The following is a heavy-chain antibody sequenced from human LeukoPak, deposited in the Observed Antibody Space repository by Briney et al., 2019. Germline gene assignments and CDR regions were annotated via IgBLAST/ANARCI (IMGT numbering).Heavy chain of an antibody. CDR1: GFTFSSYA. Sequence: GGSLRLSCAASGFTFSSYAMHWVRQAPGKGLEWVSAISGSGGNTWYAQSVRGRFTISRDNSKNMLYLQMNSLRAEDTAVYYCSKIYDSTAYYYFFDSWGQGTLVTVSS. V-gene: IGHV3-23*01. J-gene: IGHJ4*02. D-gene: IGHD3-22*01. CDR3: SKIYDSTAYYYFFDS. CDR2: ISGSGGNT.